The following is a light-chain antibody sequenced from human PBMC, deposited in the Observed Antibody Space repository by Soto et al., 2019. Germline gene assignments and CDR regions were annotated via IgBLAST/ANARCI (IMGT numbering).Light chain of an antibody. CDR3: QQLNSHPRT. Sequence: DIQLTQSPIFLSASVGDRVTISCRASQAILNYLAWYQQKPGKAPNLLIFGASTLQSGVPSRFSVSGSGTEFTLTISSLQPEDFATYYCQQLNSHPRTFGQGNKQEIK. V-gene: IGKV1-9*01. CDR1: QAILNY. J-gene: IGKJ2*01. CDR2: GAS.